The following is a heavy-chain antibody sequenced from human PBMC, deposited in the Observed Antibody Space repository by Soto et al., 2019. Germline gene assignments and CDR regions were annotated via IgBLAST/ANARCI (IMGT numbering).Heavy chain of an antibody. D-gene: IGHD6-19*01. CDR3: ARVPGVSSSGWWLYFDD. V-gene: IGHV3-33*01. CDR2: MWYDGSNR. J-gene: IGHJ4*02. Sequence: QVRLVESGGGVVQPGRSLRLSCAASGFTFSNYGMHWVRQAPGKGLEWVAVMWYDGSNRYYADSVKGRFTISRDNSKNTLYLQMNSLRAEDTAVYYCARVPGVSSSGWWLYFDDWGQGTLVAVSS. CDR1: GFTFSNYG.